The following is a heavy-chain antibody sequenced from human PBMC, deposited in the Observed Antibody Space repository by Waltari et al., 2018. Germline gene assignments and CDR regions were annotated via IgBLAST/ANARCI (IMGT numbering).Heavy chain of an antibody. J-gene: IGHJ4*02. CDR2: IYPSGST. D-gene: IGHD2-15*01. Sequence: QVQLQESGPGLVKPSETLSLTCPVSGGSISSYYWSCIRPPAGKGLEWIGRIYPSGSTNYNPSLKSRVTMSVDTSKNQFSLKLSSVTAADTAVYYCARGCSGGSCYRIRGYFDYWGQGTLVTVSS. CDR1: GGSISSYY. CDR3: ARGCSGGSCYRIRGYFDY. V-gene: IGHV4-4*07.